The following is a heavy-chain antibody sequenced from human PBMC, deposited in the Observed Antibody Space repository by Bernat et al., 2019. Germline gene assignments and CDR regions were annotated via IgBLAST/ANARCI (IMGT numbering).Heavy chain of an antibody. CDR2: IYWDDDK. J-gene: IGHJ5*02. CDR3: AHRRDDYGDVNWFDP. Sequence: QITLKESGPTLVKPTQTLTLTCTLSGFSLSTSGVGVGWIRQPPGKALEWLALIYWDDDKRYSPSLKGRLTITKDTSKNQVVLTMTNMDPVDTATYYCAHRRDDYGDVNWFDPWGQGTLVTVSS. CDR1: GFSLSTSGVG. V-gene: IGHV2-5*02. D-gene: IGHD4-17*01.